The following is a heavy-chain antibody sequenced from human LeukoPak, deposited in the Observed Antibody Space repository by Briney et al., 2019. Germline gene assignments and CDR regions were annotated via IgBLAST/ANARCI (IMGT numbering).Heavy chain of an antibody. Sequence: GGSLRLSCAASGFTFSSYWMSWVRQAPGKGLEWVANIKQDGSEKYYVDSVKGRFAISRDNAKNSLYLQMNSLRAEDTALYYCARYSGSYPPFGYWGQGTLVTVSS. J-gene: IGHJ4*02. CDR1: GFTFSSYW. V-gene: IGHV3-7*03. D-gene: IGHD1-26*01. CDR3: ARYSGSYPPFGY. CDR2: IKQDGSEK.